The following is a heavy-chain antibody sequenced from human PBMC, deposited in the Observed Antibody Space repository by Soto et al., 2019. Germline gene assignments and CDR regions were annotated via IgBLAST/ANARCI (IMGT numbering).Heavy chain of an antibody. J-gene: IGHJ4*02. CDR3: AKDQGSSWYEIDY. V-gene: IGHV3-23*01. CDR1: EFTFSNYA. CDR2: ISGSGGST. Sequence: EVQLLESGGGLVQPGGSLRLSCAASEFTFSNYAVTWVRQAPGKGLEWVSTISGSGGSTYYADSVKGRFTISRDNSKNTLYLQMNSLRAEDTAVYYCAKDQGSSWYEIDYGGQGTLVTVST. D-gene: IGHD6-13*01.